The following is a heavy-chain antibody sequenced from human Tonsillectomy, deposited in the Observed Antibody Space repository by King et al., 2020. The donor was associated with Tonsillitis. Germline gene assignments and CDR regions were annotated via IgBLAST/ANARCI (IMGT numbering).Heavy chain of an antibody. Sequence: VQLVESGGGVVQSGGSLRLSCAASGFTFSSYGMHWVRQAPGKGLEWVAFIHYDGSNKYYADSVKGRFTISRDNSKNTQYLQMSSLRGEDTALYYCAKDRAAGIFDYWGQGTLVTVSS. CDR2: IHYDGSNK. D-gene: IGHD6-13*01. CDR3: AKDRAAGIFDY. CDR1: GFTFSSYG. V-gene: IGHV3-30*02. J-gene: IGHJ4*02.